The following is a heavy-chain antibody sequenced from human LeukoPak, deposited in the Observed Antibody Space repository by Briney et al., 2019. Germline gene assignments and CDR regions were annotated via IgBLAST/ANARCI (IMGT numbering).Heavy chain of an antibody. Sequence: GRSLRLSCAASGFTFSSYAMHWVRQAPGKGLEWVAVISYDGSNKYYADSVKGRFTISRDNSKNTLYLQMNSLRAEDTAVYYCARWPGYSSLRYFDYWGQGTLATVSS. V-gene: IGHV3-30-3*01. CDR2: ISYDGSNK. D-gene: IGHD6-19*01. CDR1: GFTFSSYA. J-gene: IGHJ4*02. CDR3: ARWPGYSSLRYFDY.